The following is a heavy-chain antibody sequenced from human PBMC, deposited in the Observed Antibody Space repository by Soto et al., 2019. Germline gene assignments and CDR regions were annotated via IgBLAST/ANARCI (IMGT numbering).Heavy chain of an antibody. CDR3: ASESRQYYDSFTGYLTTVR. CDR1: GFTFSSYS. D-gene: IGHD3-9*01. CDR2: ISSSSSTI. V-gene: IGHV3-48*02. Sequence: GGSLRLSCAASGFTFSSYSMNWVRQAPGKGLEWVSYISSSSSTIYYADSVKGRFTISRDNAKNSLYLKMNSLRDEDTAVYYCASESRQYYDSFTGYLTTVRWGQGTMVTVSS. J-gene: IGHJ3*01.